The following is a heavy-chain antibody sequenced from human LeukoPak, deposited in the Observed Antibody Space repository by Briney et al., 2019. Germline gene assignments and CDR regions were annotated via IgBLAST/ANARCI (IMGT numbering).Heavy chain of an antibody. CDR3: ARGPQYYYGSGSYGV. CDR2: INPSGGST. Sequence: GASVKVSCKASGYTFTGYYMHWVRQAPGQGLEWMGIINPSGGSTSYAQKFQGRVTMTRDMSTSTVYMELSSLRSEDTAVYYCARGPQYYYGSGSYGVWGQGTLVTVSS. CDR1: GYTFTGYY. D-gene: IGHD3-10*01. J-gene: IGHJ4*02. V-gene: IGHV1-46*01.